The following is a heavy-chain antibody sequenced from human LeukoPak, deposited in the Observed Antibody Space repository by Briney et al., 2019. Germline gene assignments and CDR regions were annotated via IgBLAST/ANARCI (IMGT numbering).Heavy chain of an antibody. Sequence: SETLSLTCTVSGGSISSGDYYWSWIRQPPGKGLEWIGYIYYSGSTYYNPSLKSRVTISVDTSKNQFSLKLSSVTAADTAVYYCARGDSSGWFLLFAFDIWGQGTMVTVSS. CDR2: IYYSGST. CDR3: ARGDSSGWFLLFAFDI. V-gene: IGHV4-30-4*01. CDR1: GGSISSGDYY. D-gene: IGHD6-19*01. J-gene: IGHJ3*02.